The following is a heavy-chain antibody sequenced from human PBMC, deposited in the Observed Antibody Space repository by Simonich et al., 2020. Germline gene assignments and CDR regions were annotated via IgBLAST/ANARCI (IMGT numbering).Heavy chain of an antibody. CDR1: GFTFSSYG. CDR2: IWYDGSNK. CDR3: ARAYSSSWYNWFDP. D-gene: IGHD6-13*01. V-gene: IGHV3-33*01. Sequence: QVQLVESGGGVVQPGRSLRLSCAASGFTFSSYGMHWVRQAPGSGMEWVAVIWYDGSNKYYADSVKGRFTVSRDNSKNTLYLQMNSLRAEDTAVYYCARAYSSSWYNWFDPWGQGTLVTVSS. J-gene: IGHJ5*02.